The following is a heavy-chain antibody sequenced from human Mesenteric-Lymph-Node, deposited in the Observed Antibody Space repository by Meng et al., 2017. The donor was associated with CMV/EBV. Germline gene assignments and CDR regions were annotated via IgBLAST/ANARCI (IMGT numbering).Heavy chain of an antibody. CDR2: VQHSGTT. J-gene: IGHJ4*02. CDR1: GDSTSNSTCS. Sequence: QPQETRPGSGQPPVTLSLSRLVSGDSTSNSTCSWNWIRQPPGTGLEWIGSVQHSGTTYYTPSLKCRLTISVDTSANLFSLRLTTVTAADTATSYCARRGNYDSDYSEYWGQGTLVTVSS. CDR3: ARRGNYDSDYSEY. D-gene: IGHD3-22*01. V-gene: IGHV4-39*01.